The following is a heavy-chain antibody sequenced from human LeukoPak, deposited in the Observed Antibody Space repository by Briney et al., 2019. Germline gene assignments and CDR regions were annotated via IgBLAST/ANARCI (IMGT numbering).Heavy chain of an antibody. CDR1: GSSISSGSYY. Sequence: SQTLSLTCNVSGSSISSGSYYWSWLRQPAGKGLEWIGRVYDSGSTNYNSSLKSRVTISIDTSKNQFSLNLNSVTAADAAVYYCARGPPRYQLNLYFDLWRERTQLTVSS. D-gene: IGHD3-16*02. CDR2: VYDSGST. CDR3: ARGPPRYQLNLYFDL. V-gene: IGHV4-61*02. J-gene: IGHJ5*02.